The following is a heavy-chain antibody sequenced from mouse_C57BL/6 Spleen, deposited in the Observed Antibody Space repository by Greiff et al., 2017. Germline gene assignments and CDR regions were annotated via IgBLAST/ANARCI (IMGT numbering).Heavy chain of an antibody. J-gene: IGHJ2*01. CDR3: TRRSSNADFDY. CDR1: GYTFTDYE. CDR2: IDPETGGT. D-gene: IGHD2-5*01. Sequence: VQGVESGAELVRPGASVTLSCKASGYTFTDYEMHWVKQTPVHGLEWIGAIDPETGGTAYNQKFKGKAILTADKSSSTAYMELRSLTSEDSAVYYCTRRSSNADFDYWGQGTTLTVSS. V-gene: IGHV1-15*01.